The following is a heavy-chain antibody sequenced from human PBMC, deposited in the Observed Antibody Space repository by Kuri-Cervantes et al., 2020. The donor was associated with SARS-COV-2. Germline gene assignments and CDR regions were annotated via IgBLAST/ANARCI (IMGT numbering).Heavy chain of an antibody. CDR2: ISGSGGST. V-gene: IGHV3-23*01. D-gene: IGHD1-26*01. Sequence: LSLTCVASGFTFSSYAMSWVRQAPGKGLEWVSAISGSGGSTYYADSVKGRFTISRDNSKNTLYLQMNSLRAEDTAVYYCARSPVWEGYFDFWGQGTLVTVSS. CDR3: ARSPVWEGYFDF. CDR1: GFTFSSYA. J-gene: IGHJ4*02.